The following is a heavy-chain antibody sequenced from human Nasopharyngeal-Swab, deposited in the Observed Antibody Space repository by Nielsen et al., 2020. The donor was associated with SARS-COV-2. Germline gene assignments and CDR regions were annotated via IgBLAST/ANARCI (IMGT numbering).Heavy chain of an antibody. CDR3: ARDGRSASYYGMDV. J-gene: IGHJ6*02. CDR1: GFTLSDYS. CDR2: ISSSAAFI. Sequence: GESLKISCAASGFTLSDYSMNWVRQAPGKGLEWVSSISSSAAFINYADSVQGRLTISRDNAKNSLYLQMNSLRAEDTAVYYCARDGRSASYYGMDVRGQGTTVTVSS. V-gene: IGHV3-21*01.